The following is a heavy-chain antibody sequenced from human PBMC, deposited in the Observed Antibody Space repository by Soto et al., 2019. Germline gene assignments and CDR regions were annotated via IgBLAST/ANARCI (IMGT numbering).Heavy chain of an antibody. D-gene: IGHD3-3*01. CDR1: GFPFSSYA. Sequence: EVQLLDSGGGLVQPGGSLSLYCAASGFPFSSYAMSCVRQAPGMVLAWGSGMSASCGSTYYADSVQGRFTISRSNAKNTLYLHMTRLRAENTAFYYSAEAGGSRFFVWFDHCGQGHLVTVSS. CDR3: AEAGGSRFFVWFDH. J-gene: IGHJ5*02. CDR2: MSASCGST. V-gene: IGHV3-23*01.